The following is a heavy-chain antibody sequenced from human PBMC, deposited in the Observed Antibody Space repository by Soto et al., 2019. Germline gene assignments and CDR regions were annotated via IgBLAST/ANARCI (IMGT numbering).Heavy chain of an antibody. CDR3: ATDSGSYSGYSYYAMDV. V-gene: IGHV3-23*01. D-gene: IGHD1-26*01. Sequence: GGSLRLSCAASGLTFSIYGMSWARQAPGKGLEWVSAVSGSGDSTSYADSVKGRFTITRDNAKNSLYLQMNGLRAEDTAVYYCATDSGSYSGYSYYAMDVWGQGTTVTVSS. CDR2: VSGSGDST. J-gene: IGHJ6*02. CDR1: GLTFSIYG.